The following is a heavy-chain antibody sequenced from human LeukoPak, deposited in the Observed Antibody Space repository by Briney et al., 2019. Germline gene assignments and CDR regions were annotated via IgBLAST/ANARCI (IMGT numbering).Heavy chain of an antibody. D-gene: IGHD2-15*01. CDR2: IYYSGST. V-gene: IGHV4-39*07. CDR3: ARPQYCSGGSCLYYFDY. Sequence: SETLSLTCTVSGGSISSSSYYWGWIRQPPGKGLEWIGSIYYSGSTYYNPSLKSRVTISVDTSKNQFSLKLSSVTAADTAVYHCARPQYCSGGSCLYYFDYWGQGTLVTVSS. J-gene: IGHJ4*02. CDR1: GGSISSSSYY.